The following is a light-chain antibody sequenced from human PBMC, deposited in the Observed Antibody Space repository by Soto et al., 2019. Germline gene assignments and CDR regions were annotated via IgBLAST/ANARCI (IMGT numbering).Light chain of an antibody. CDR1: TSNIGAGYD. V-gene: IGLV1-40*01. CDR3: QTYDKGWSGYV. J-gene: IGLJ1*01. Sequence: QSVLTQPPSVSGAPGQRVTISCTGSTSNIGAGYDLHWYQQLPGTAPKLLIYDDNNRPSGVPDRFSGSKSGTSDSLDITGLQSEDEAVYSCQTYDKGWSGYVFGTWNKVTV. CDR2: DDN.